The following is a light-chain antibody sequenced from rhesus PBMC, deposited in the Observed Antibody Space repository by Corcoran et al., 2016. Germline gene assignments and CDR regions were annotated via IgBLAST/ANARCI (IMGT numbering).Light chain of an antibody. CDR3: QQDYNTPYS. V-gene: IGKV1-94*01. CDR2: AAS. Sequence: DIQMTQSPPSLFASVGDRVTVTCRASQGINKELSWYQQKPGKAPTLLIYAASSLQTGVSSRFRGIGSGTDLTLTISGLQPEDFATYYCQQDYNTPYSFGQGAKVKIK. J-gene: IGKJ2*01. CDR1: QGINKE.